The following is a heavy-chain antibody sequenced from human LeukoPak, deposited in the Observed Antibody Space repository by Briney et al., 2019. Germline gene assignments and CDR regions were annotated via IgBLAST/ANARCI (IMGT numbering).Heavy chain of an antibody. CDR1: GFTFSNYG. V-gene: IGHV3-30*02. CDR3: AKDVQPLYGSGSYGVDY. CDR2: IRFDGSDK. Sequence: PGGSLRLSCAASGFTFSNYGLHWVRQAPAKGVGRVTFIRFDGSDKYYADSVKGRFTISRDKNTLYLQMNSLRPEDTAVYYCAKDVQPLYGSGSYGVDYWGQGTLATVSS. D-gene: IGHD3-10*01. J-gene: IGHJ4*02.